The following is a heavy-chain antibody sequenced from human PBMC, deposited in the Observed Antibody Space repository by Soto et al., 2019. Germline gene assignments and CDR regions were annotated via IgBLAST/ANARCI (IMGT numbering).Heavy chain of an antibody. J-gene: IGHJ5*02. CDR3: ARGGDCSSTSCYDYWFDP. D-gene: IGHD2-2*01. CDR2: IYYSGST. V-gene: IGHV4-31*03. CDR1: GGSISSGGYY. Sequence: TSETLSLTCTVSGGSISSGGYYWSWIRQHPGKGLEWIGYIYYSGSTYYNPSLKSRVTISVDTSKNQFSLKLSSVTAADTAVYYCARGGDCSSTSCYDYWFDPWGQGTLVTVSS.